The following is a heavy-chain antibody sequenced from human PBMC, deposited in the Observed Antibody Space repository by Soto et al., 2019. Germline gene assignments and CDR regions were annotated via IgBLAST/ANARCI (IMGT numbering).Heavy chain of an antibody. D-gene: IGHD3-9*01. CDR3: AKDYDILTGYYGYYYYGMDV. Sequence: GGSLRLSCAASGSTFSSYAMSWVRQAPGKGLEWVSAISGSGGSTYYADSVKGRFTISRDNSKNTLYLQMNSLRAEDTAVYYCAKDYDILTGYYGYYYYGMDVWGQGTTVTVSS. J-gene: IGHJ6*02. CDR2: ISGSGGST. CDR1: GSTFSSYA. V-gene: IGHV3-23*01.